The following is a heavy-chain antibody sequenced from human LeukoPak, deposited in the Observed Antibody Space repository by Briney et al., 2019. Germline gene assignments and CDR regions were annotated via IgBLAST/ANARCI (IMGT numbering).Heavy chain of an antibody. J-gene: IGHJ4*02. CDR1: GFTFDDYA. Sequence: GGSLRLSCAASGFTFDDYAMHWVRQAPGKGLEWVSGISWNSGSIGYADSVKGRFTISRDNAKNSLYLQMNSLRAEDMALYYCAKSVWSGYPGFYFDYWGQGTLVTVSS. V-gene: IGHV3-9*03. CDR2: ISWNSGSI. CDR3: AKSVWSGYPGFYFDY. D-gene: IGHD3-3*01.